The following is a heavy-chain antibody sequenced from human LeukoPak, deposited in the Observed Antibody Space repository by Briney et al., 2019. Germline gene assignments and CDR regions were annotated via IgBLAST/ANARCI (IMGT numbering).Heavy chain of an antibody. J-gene: IGHJ5*02. CDR3: ARGHFWSGPNWFDP. D-gene: IGHD3-3*02. V-gene: IGHV4-39*07. Sequence: SETLSLTCTVSGGSISTTSYYWDWIRQPPGKGLEWIGSVYYSGTTYYNPSLKSRVTISVDRSKNQFSLKLSSVTAADTAVYYCARGHFWSGPNWFDPWGQGTLVTVSS. CDR2: VYYSGTT. CDR1: GGSISTTSYY.